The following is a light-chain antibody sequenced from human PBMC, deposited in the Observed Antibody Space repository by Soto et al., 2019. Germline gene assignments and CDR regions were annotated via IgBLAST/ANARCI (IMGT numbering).Light chain of an antibody. Sequence: ETVRTQSPVTLSVSPWYTSTLSCRSSQRVSSHLAWFQHKPGQPPRLLIYAASTRATGVPDRFSGSGSGTEFTLIISSLQSEDIAVYYCQQYNNWPPAITFGQGARLEIK. CDR1: QRVSSH. CDR2: AAS. V-gene: IGKV3-15*01. CDR3: QQYNNWPPAIT. J-gene: IGKJ5*01.